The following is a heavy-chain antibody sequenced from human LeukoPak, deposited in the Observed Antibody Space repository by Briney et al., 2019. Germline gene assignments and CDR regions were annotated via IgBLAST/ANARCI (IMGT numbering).Heavy chain of an antibody. CDR1: GFTVSSNY. CDR3: ARVYSSSSGKNAFDI. CDR2: IYSGGST. V-gene: IGHV3-53*01. Sequence: GGSLRLSCAASGFTVSSNYMSWVRQAPGKGLEWVSVIYSGGSTYYADSVKGRFTISRDNSKNTLYLQMNSLRAEDTAVYYCARVYSSSSGKNAFDIWGQGTMVTVPS. J-gene: IGHJ3*02. D-gene: IGHD6-6*01.